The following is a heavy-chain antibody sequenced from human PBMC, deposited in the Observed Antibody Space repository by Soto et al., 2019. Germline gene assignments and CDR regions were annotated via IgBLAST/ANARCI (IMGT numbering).Heavy chain of an antibody. CDR3: ARVREYSGGMDV. CDR1: GFTFSSYA. D-gene: IGHD3-10*01. CDR2: ISYDGSNK. J-gene: IGHJ6*02. V-gene: IGHV3-30-3*01. Sequence: LRLSCAASGFTFSSYAMHWVRQAPGKGLEWVAVISYDGSNKYYADSVKGRFTISRDNSKNTLYLQMNSLRAEDTAVYYCARVREYSGGMDVWGQGTTVTVSS.